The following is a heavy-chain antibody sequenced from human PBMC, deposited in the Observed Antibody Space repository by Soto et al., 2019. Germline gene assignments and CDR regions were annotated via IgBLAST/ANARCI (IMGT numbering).Heavy chain of an antibody. J-gene: IGHJ6*02. D-gene: IGHD1-26*01. CDR3: AARSGSYFHYYYGMDV. CDR1: GFTFTSSA. Sequence: SVKVSCKASGFTFTSSAVQWVRQARGQRLEWIGWIVVGSGNTNYAQKFQERVTITRDMSTSTAYMELSSLRSEDTAVYYCAARSGSYFHYYYGMDVWGQGTTVTVSS. CDR2: IVVGSGNT. V-gene: IGHV1-58*01.